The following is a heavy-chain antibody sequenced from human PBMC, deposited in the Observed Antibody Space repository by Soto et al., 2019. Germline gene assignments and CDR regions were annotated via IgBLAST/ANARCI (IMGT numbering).Heavy chain of an antibody. J-gene: IGHJ6*02. CDR2: ISYDGSNK. D-gene: IGHD5-18*01. CDR1: GFTFSSYG. CDR3: AKTSQLWLLYYYYGMDV. Sequence: PGGSLRLSCAASGFTFSSYGMHWVRQAPGKGLEWVAVISYDGSNKYYADSVKGRFTISRDNSKNTLYLQMNSLRAEDTAVYYCAKTSQLWLLYYYYGMDVWGQGTTVTVYS. V-gene: IGHV3-30*18.